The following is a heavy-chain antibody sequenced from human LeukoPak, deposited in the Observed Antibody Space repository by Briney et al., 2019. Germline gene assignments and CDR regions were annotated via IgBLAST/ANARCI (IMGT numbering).Heavy chain of an antibody. V-gene: IGHV4-34*01. J-gene: IGHJ6*02. CDR3: ARTQLTYYYYGMDV. CDR2: INHSGST. Sequence: SETLSLTCAVYGGSFSGYYWSWIRQPPGKGLEWIGEINHSGSTNYNPSLKSRVTISVDTSKNQFSLKLSSVTAADTAVYYCARTQLTYYYYGMDVWGQGTTVTVSS. D-gene: IGHD3-9*01. CDR1: GGSFSGYY.